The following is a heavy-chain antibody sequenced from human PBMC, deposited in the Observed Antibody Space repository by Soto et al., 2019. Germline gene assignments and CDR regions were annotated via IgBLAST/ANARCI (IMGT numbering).Heavy chain of an antibody. CDR3: AIEWPHSNSWYGAFGY. Sequence: QVQLVESGGGVVQPGRSLRLSCAASGLTFSSYGMHWVRQAPGKGLEWVAVISYDGSNKYYADSVKGRFTISRDNSKNSLYLQMNSLRAEDTAVSYWAIEWPHSNSWYGAFGYRGQGPLVTVSS. CDR2: ISYDGSNK. CDR1: GLTFSSYG. J-gene: IGHJ4*02. V-gene: IGHV3-30*03. D-gene: IGHD6-13*01.